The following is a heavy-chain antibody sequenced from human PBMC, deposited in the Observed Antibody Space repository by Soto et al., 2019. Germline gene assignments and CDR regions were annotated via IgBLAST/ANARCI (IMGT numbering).Heavy chain of an antibody. CDR1: GDSISNLDYF. J-gene: IGHJ5*01. Sequence: SETLSLTCSVSGDSISNLDYFWAWIRQPPGQALEYIGYIYKSATTYYNPPFESRVAISVDTSKSQFSLNVTSVTAADTAVYFCARGRYCLTGRCFPNWFDSWGQGALVTVSS. CDR2: IYKSATT. CDR3: ARGRYCLTGRCFPNWFDS. D-gene: IGHD7-27*01. V-gene: IGHV4-30-4*01.